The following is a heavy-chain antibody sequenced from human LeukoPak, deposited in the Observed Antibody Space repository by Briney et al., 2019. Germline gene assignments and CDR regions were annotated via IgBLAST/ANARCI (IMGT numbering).Heavy chain of an antibody. Sequence: GGSLRLSCAASGFTFSSYEMNWVRQAPGKGLEWVSYISSSGSTIYYADSVKGRFTISRDNAKNSLYLQMNSLRAEDTAVYYCARVDGVVPYYFDYWGQGTLVTVSS. CDR3: ARVDGVVPYYFDY. CDR1: GFTFSSYE. J-gene: IGHJ4*02. CDR2: ISSSGSTI. V-gene: IGHV3-48*03. D-gene: IGHD2-2*01.